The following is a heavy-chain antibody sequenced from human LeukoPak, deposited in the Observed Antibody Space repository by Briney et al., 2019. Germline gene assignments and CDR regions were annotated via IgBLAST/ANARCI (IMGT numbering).Heavy chain of an antibody. CDR2: ISSSSSYK. CDR3: ARFCSGGSCYVRDAFDI. J-gene: IGHJ3*02. CDR1: GFTFSSDS. D-gene: IGHD2-15*01. Sequence: GGYLRCSCAASGFTFSSDSMNWVRQAPGKGLEWCSSISSSSSYKYYADPVKGRFTISRDNAKNSLYLQMNSLRAEDTAMYYCARFCSGGSCYVRDAFDIWGQGTMVTVSS. V-gene: IGHV3-21*01.